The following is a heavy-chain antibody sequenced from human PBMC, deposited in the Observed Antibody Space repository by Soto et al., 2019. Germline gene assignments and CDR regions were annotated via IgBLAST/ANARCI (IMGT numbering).Heavy chain of an antibody. V-gene: IGHV3-23*01. J-gene: IGHJ4*02. CDR1: GFTFSNYA. CDR3: AQAISRERQIDY. D-gene: IGHD1-26*01. CDR2: ISSTADGT. Sequence: EVQLLESRGGLVQPGGSLRLSCAASGFTFSNYAMGWVRQAPGKGLEWVSTISSTADGTDYADSVKGRFTISRDNSKNTLYLQMNSLRAEDTAVYYCAQAISRERQIDYWGQGTLVTVSS.